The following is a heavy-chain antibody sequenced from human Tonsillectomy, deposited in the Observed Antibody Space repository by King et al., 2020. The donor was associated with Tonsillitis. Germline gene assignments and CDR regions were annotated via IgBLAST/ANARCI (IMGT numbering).Heavy chain of an antibody. CDR2: IRYDGSNK. Sequence: VQLVESGGGVVQPGGSLRLSCAASGFTFSSYGMHWVRQAPGKGLEWVAFIRYDGSNKYYADSVKGRFTISRDNSKNTLYLQMNSLRAEDTAVYYCAKDRRAAHPGIFDYWGQGTLVTVSS. CDR1: GFTFSSYG. D-gene: IGHD6-13*01. J-gene: IGHJ4*02. CDR3: AKDRRAAHPGIFDY. V-gene: IGHV3-30*02.